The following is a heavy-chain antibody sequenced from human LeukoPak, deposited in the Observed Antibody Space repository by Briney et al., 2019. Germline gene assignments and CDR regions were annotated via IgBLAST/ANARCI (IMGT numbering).Heavy chain of an antibody. V-gene: IGHV1-3*01. D-gene: IGHD6-19*01. CDR1: GYTFTSYA. CDR2: INAGNGNT. CDR3: ARDLGYSSGIDI. Sequence: GASVKVSCKVSGYTFTSYAMHWVRQAPGQRLEWMGWINAGNGNTKYSQKFQGRVTITRDTSASTAYMELSSLRSEDTAVYYCARDLGYSSGIDIWGQGTMVTVSS. J-gene: IGHJ3*02.